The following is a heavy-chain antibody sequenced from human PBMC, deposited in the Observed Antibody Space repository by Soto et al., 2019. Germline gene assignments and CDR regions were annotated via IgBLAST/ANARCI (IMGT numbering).Heavy chain of an antibody. Sequence: EVQLVESGGGLVKPGGSLRLSCAASGFTFSNYSMNWVRQAPGKGLEWVSCIRSSSSYIYYADSVKGRFTISRDNAKNSLYLQMNSLRAEDTSVYYCARYDSSGYYWPYYYYGMDVWGQGATVTVSS. V-gene: IGHV3-21*01. J-gene: IGHJ6*02. CDR3: ARYDSSGYYWPYYYYGMDV. CDR1: GFTFSNYS. CDR2: IRSSSSYI. D-gene: IGHD3-22*01.